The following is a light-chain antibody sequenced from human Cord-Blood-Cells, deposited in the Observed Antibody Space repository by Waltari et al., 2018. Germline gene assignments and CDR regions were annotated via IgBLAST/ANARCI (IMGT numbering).Light chain of an antibody. J-gene: IGKJ3*01. CDR3: QQRSNWPLFT. Sequence: EIVFTQSPATLSLSPGDRATISCRASQSVSSYLAWYQQKPGQAPRLLIYDASNRATGIPARFSGSGSGTDFTLTISSLEPEDFAVYYCQQRSNWPLFTFGPGTKVDIK. V-gene: IGKV3-11*01. CDR2: DAS. CDR1: QSVSSY.